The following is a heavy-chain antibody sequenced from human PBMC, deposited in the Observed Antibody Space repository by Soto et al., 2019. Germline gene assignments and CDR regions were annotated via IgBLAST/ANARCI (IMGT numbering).Heavy chain of an antibody. CDR3: ARDGPYSYGPFDY. J-gene: IGHJ4*02. CDR2: ISYDGSNK. CDR1: GFTFSNYA. V-gene: IGHV3-30-3*01. D-gene: IGHD5-18*01. Sequence: QVQLVESGGGVVQPGRSLRLSCAASGFTFSNYAMHWVRQAPGKGLEWVAVISYDGSNKYYADSVKGRFTISRDNSKNPLYLQMNSLRAEDTAVYYCARDGPYSYGPFDYWGQGTLVTVSS.